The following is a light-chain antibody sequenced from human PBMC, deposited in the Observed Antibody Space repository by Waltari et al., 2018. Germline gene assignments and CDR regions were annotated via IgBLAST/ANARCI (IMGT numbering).Light chain of an antibody. J-gene: IGLJ2*01. CDR3: SSYAGNYVA. CDR2: DVT. CDR1: RSDVGGYNF. Sequence: QSALTQPRSVSGSPGQSVTISCTGTRSDVGGYNFFSWYQQHPGTAPKRIISDVTKRPAGVPDRFSGSKSGNTASLTISGLQAEDEADYYCSSYAGNYVAFGGGTKLTVL. V-gene: IGLV2-11*01.